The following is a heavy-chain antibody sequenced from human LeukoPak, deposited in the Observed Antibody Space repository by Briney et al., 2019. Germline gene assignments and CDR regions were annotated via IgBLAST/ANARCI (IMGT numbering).Heavy chain of an antibody. Sequence: PGGSLRLSCAASGFTFSSYWMSWVRQAPGKGLEWVANIKQDGSEKYYVDSVKGRFTISRDNAKNSLYLQVNSLRAEDTAVYYCASDRDYYDSSGYLFDYWGQGTLVTVSS. V-gene: IGHV3-7*01. J-gene: IGHJ4*02. D-gene: IGHD3-22*01. CDR1: GFTFSSYW. CDR3: ASDRDYYDSSGYLFDY. CDR2: IKQDGSEK.